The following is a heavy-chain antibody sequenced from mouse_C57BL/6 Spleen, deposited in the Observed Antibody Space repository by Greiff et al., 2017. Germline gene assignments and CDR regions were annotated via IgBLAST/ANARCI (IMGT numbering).Heavy chain of an antibody. CDR3: ASIYYDYDAFAY. V-gene: IGHV1-74*01. D-gene: IGHD2-4*01. J-gene: IGHJ3*01. CDR2: IHPSDSDT. CDR1: GYTFTSYW. Sequence: QVQLQQPGAELVKPGASVKVSCKASGYTFTSYWMHWVKQRPGQGLEWIGRIHPSDSDTNYNQKFKGKATLTVDKSSSTAYMQLSSLTSEDSAVYYCASIYYDYDAFAYWGQGTLVTVSA.